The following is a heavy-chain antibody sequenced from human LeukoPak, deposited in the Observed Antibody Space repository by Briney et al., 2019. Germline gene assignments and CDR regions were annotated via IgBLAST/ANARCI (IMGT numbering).Heavy chain of an antibody. CDR3: ASQLNVAGYSSHDSGY. CDR2: INHSGST. CDR1: GGSFSGYY. D-gene: IGHD5-12*01. Sequence: SSETLSLTCAVYGGSFSGYYWSWIPQPPGKGLEWSGEINHSGSTNYNPSLKSRVTISVDTSKSQFSLKLKSVTAADTAVYYCASQLNVAGYSSHDSGYWGQGTLVTVSS. J-gene: IGHJ4*02. V-gene: IGHV4-34*01.